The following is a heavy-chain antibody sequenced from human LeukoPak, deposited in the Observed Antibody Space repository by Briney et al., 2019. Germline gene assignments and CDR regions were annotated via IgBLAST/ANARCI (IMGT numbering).Heavy chain of an antibody. Sequence: GGSLRLSCAASGFTFSSYAMSWVRQASGKGLEWVSAISGSGGSTYYADSVKGRFTISRDNSKNTLYLQMNSLRAEDTALYYCAKGRGNYRYDADYWGQGTLVTVSS. J-gene: IGHJ4*02. CDR2: ISGSGGST. D-gene: IGHD3-16*02. CDR1: GFTFSSYA. V-gene: IGHV3-23*01. CDR3: AKGRGNYRYDADY.